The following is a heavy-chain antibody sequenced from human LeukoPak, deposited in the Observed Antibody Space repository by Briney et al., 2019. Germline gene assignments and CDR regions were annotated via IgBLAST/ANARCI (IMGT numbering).Heavy chain of an antibody. Sequence: GGSLRLSCAASGFTFNSYNMNWVRQAPGKGLEWVSSISNSSSYIYYADSVKGRFTISRDNAKNSLYLQMNCLRAEDTAVYYCARRGEYCSTTSCYAPDYWGQGTLVTVSS. J-gene: IGHJ4*02. CDR1: GFTFNSYN. CDR2: ISNSSSYI. CDR3: ARRGEYCSTTSCYAPDY. V-gene: IGHV3-21*01. D-gene: IGHD2-2*01.